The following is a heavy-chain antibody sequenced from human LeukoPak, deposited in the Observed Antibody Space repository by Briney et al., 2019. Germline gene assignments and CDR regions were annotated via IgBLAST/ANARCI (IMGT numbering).Heavy chain of an antibody. CDR2: INQSGST. V-gene: IGHV4-34*01. CDR3: ARAKYSWNYWEY. CDR1: GGSFRGYH. J-gene: IGHJ4*02. Sequence: SETLSLTCAVYGGSFRGYHWSWLRHPPGKGREDSGEINQSGSTNHNPSLTRRVTVSVDQSKNKFSLKLSSVTAADTSVYYCARAKYSWNYWEYWGQGTLVTVSS. D-gene: IGHD1-7*01.